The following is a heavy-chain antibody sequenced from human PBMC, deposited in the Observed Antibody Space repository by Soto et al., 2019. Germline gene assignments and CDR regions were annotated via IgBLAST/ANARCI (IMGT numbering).Heavy chain of an antibody. CDR1: GYIFTAYS. CDR2: FNPNSGDT. CDR3: AREASAVISLDY. V-gene: IGHV1-2*02. Sequence: ASVKVSCKASGYIFTAYSMHWVRQAPGKGLGWVGWFNPNSGDTIFAQKFQGRVTLTGDTSISTAYMELYSLTSDETAVYYCAREASAVISLDYWGQGTLVTVSS. J-gene: IGHJ4*02. D-gene: IGHD6-19*01.